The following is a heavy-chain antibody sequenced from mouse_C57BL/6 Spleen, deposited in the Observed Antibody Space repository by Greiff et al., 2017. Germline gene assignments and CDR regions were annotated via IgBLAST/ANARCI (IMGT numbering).Heavy chain of an antibody. Sequence: QVQLQQSGAELVRPGASVTLSCKASGYTFTDYEMHWVKQTPVHGLEWIGAIDPETGGTAYNQKFKGKAILTADKSSSTAYMELRSLTSEDSAVYYCTRVAYRYFDVWGTGTTVTVAS. CDR3: TRVAYRYFDV. V-gene: IGHV1-15*01. CDR2: IDPETGGT. CDR1: GYTFTDYE. D-gene: IGHD6-5*01. J-gene: IGHJ1*03.